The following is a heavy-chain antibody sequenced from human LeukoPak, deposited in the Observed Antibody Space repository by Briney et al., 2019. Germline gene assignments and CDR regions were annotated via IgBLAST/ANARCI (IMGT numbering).Heavy chain of an antibody. CDR3: ARYYYDSSGYYYYFDY. CDR1: GGSISSGGYY. CDR2: IYYSGST. J-gene: IGHJ4*02. D-gene: IGHD3-22*01. V-gene: IGHV4-31*03. Sequence: PSETLSLTCTVSGGSISSGGYYWSWIRQHPGTGLEWIGYIYYSGSTYYNPSLKSRVTISVDTSKNQFSLKLSSVTAADTAVYYCARYYYDSSGYYYYFDYWGQGTLVTVSS.